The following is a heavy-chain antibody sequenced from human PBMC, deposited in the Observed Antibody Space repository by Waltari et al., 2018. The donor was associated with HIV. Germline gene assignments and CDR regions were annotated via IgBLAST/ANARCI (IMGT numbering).Heavy chain of an antibody. D-gene: IGHD4-17*01. CDR3: ARVGAGYGGNVRGDY. V-gene: IGHV4-61*02. Sequence: VQLQESGPGLVKPSQTLALTCTVSGGSISSGSYYWSWIRQPAGKGLEWIGRIYTSGDNNYNPSLKSRVTIEVDTSKNHLSLKRSSVTAADTAVYYCARVGAGYGGNVRGDYWGQGTLVTVSS. CDR2: IYTSGDN. CDR1: GGSISSGSYY. J-gene: IGHJ4*02.